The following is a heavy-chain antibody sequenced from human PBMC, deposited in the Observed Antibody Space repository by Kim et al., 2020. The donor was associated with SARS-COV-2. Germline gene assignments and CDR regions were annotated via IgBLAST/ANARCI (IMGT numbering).Heavy chain of an antibody. D-gene: IGHD3-10*01. Sequence: SETLSLTCAVYGGSFSGYYWSWIRQPPGKGLEWIGEINHSGSTNYNPSLKSRVTISVDTSKNQFSLKLSSVTAADTAVYYCARPGVFGPWGQGTLVTVSS. V-gene: IGHV4-34*01. J-gene: IGHJ5*02. CDR3: ARPGVFGP. CDR2: INHSGST. CDR1: GGSFSGYY.